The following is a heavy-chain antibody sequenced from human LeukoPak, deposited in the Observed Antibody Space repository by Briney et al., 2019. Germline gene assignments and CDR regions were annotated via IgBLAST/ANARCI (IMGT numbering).Heavy chain of an antibody. CDR1: GLSISANS. CDR2: IYNSVTT. V-gene: IGHV4-59*13. J-gene: IGHJ3*02. CDR3: ARHVEGLEFEWLLPYDAFDI. D-gene: IGHD3-9*01. Sequence: SETLSLTCTVSGLSISANSWSWIRQPPGKGLEWIGYIYNSVTTNYNPSLTSRVTISVDTSKNQLSLKLSSATAADTAVYYCARHVEGLEFEWLLPYDAFDIWGQGTMVTVSS.